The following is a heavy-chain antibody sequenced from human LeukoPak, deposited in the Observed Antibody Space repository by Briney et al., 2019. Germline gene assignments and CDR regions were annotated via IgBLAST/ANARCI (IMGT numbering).Heavy chain of an antibody. CDR3: AREGAPRRDGYTDY. D-gene: IGHD5-24*01. CDR2: IKQDGSEK. CDR1: GFTFSSYW. Sequence: GGSLRLSCAASGFTFSSYWMSWVRQAPGKGLEWVANIKQDGSEKYYVDSVKGRFTISRDNAKNSLYLQMNSLRAEDTAVYYCAREGAPRRDGYTDYWGQGTLVTVSS. V-gene: IGHV3-7*01. J-gene: IGHJ4*02.